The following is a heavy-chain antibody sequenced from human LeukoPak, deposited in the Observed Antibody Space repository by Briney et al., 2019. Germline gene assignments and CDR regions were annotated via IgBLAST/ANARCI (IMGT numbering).Heavy chain of an antibody. V-gene: IGHV5-51*01. Sequence: GESLKISCMGSGYSFPRYWIGWVRRMPGKSLEWMGTISPGDSDIRYSSSFQGQVTMSGDSAISTAYLQASSLTASPTAMYYCAPLLQANYFDYWGQGTLVTDSS. J-gene: IGHJ4*02. CDR1: GYSFPRYW. CDR3: APLLQANYFDY. CDR2: ISPGDSDI.